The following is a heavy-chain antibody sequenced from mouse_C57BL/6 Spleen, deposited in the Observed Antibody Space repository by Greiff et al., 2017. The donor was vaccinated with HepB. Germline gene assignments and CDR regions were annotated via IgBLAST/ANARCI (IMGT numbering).Heavy chain of an antibody. CDR3: AREDSSGYNYAMDY. CDR2: INPNNGGT. D-gene: IGHD3-2*02. J-gene: IGHJ4*01. CDR1: GYTFTDYN. V-gene: IGHV1-18*01. Sequence: VQLQQSGPELVKPGASVKIPCKASGYTFTDYNMDWVKQSHGKSLEWIGDINPNNGGTIYNQKFKGKATLTVDKSSSTAYMELRSLTSEDTAVYYCAREDSSGYNYAMDYWGQGTSVTVSS.